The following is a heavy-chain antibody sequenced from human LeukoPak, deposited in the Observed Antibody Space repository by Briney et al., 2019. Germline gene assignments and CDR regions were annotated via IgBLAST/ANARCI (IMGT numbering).Heavy chain of an antibody. Sequence: ASVTVSCKASGYTFTSYDINWVRQPTGLGPEWMGWMNPNSGNTGYAQKFQGRVTMTRNTSISTAYLELSSLTSEDTAVYYCARGPNKYDGGNSGSAWFDPWGQGSLVTVSS. J-gene: IGHJ5*02. V-gene: IGHV1-8*01. CDR2: MNPNSGNT. CDR1: GYTFTSYD. CDR3: ARGPNKYDGGNSGSAWFDP. D-gene: IGHD4-23*01.